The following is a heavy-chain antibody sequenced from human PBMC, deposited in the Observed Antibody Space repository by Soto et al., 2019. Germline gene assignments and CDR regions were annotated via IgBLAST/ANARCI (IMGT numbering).Heavy chain of an antibody. J-gene: IGHJ3*02. CDR1: GDSVSSNSAA. CDR2: TYYRSKWYN. Sequence: SQTLSLTCSISGDSVSSNSAAWNWIMQSPSRGLEWLGRTYYRSKWYNDYAVSVKSRITINPDTSKNQFSLQLNSVTPADTAVYYCARPSALNDAYDMCRQLKMLTASS. V-gene: IGHV6-1*01. D-gene: IGHD6-6*01. CDR3: ARPSALNDAYDM.